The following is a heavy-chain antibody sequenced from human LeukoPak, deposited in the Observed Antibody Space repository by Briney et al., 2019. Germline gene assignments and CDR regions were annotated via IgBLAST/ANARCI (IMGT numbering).Heavy chain of an antibody. CDR3: ARTGYSSGGPSGYAFDI. CDR1: GYTFTGYH. CDR2: INPNSGGT. D-gene: IGHD6-19*01. J-gene: IGHJ3*02. V-gene: IGHV1-2*02. Sequence: ASVKVSCKASGYTFTGYHMHWVRQAPGQGLEWMGWINPNSGGTNYAQKFQGRVTMTRDTSISTAYMELSRLRSDDTAVYYCARTGYSSGGPSGYAFDIWGQGTMVTVS.